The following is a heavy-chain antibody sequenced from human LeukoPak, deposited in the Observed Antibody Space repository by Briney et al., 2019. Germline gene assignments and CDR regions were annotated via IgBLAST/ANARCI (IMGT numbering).Heavy chain of an antibody. CDR3: ARDPSGWYFVDY. D-gene: IGHD6-19*01. J-gene: IGHJ4*02. CDR1: GFTFSSYS. Sequence: GGSLRLSCAASGFTFSSYSMDWVRQAPGKGLEWVSSISSSSSYIYYADSVKGRFTISRDNAKNSLYLQMNSLRAEDTAVYYCARDPSGWYFVDYWGQGTLVTVSS. CDR2: ISSSSSYI. V-gene: IGHV3-21*01.